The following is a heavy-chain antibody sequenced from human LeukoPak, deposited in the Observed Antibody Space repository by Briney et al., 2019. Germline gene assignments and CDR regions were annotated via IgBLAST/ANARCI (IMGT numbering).Heavy chain of an antibody. J-gene: IGHJ5*02. Sequence: KPGGSLRLSCVASGFTFDNYGMNWVRQAPGKGLEWVSSISSSSSYIYYADSVKGRFTISRDNAKNSLYLQMNSLRAEDTAVYYCARGHEVWDIVVVVAATISNWFDPWGQGTLVTVSS. CDR2: ISSSSSYI. CDR3: ARGHEVWDIVVVVAATISNWFDP. V-gene: IGHV3-21*01. D-gene: IGHD2-15*01. CDR1: GFTFDNYG.